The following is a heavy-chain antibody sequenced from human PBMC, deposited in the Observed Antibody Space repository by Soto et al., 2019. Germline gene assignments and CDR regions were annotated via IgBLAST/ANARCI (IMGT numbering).Heavy chain of an antibody. CDR2: IIPNHGIT. CDR3: ARLDSSGWYGEWYFDY. V-gene: IGHV1-18*01. Sequence: GASVKVSCKASGGTFSSYTISWVRQAPGQGLEWMGRIIPNHGITNYAQKLQGRVTMTTDTSTSTAYMELRSLRSDDTAVYYCARLDSSGWYGEWYFDYWGQGTLVTVSS. D-gene: IGHD6-19*01. CDR1: GGTFSSYT. J-gene: IGHJ4*02.